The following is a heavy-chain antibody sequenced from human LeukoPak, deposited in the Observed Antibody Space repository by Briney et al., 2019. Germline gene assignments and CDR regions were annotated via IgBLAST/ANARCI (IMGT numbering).Heavy chain of an antibody. CDR2: INPNSGGT. Sequence: ASVKVSCKASGYTFTSHVINWVRQAPGQGLEWMGWINPNSGGTNYAQKFQDRVTMTRDTSISTAYMELSRLRSDDTAAYYCARDLRGYDYVWGQGTLVTVSS. CDR1: GYTFTSHV. CDR3: ARDLRGYDYV. D-gene: IGHD3-16*01. V-gene: IGHV1-2*02. J-gene: IGHJ4*02.